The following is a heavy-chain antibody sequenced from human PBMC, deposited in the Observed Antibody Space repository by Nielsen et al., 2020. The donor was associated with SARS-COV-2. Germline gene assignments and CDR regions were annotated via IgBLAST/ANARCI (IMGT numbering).Heavy chain of an antibody. D-gene: IGHD6-19*01. CDR2: ISYDGSNK. CDR3: AKDHEQWLEYYFDY. Sequence: GESLKISCAASGFTFSSYAMHWVRQAPGKGLEWVAVISYDGSNKYYADSVKGRFTISRDNSKNTLYLQMNSLRAEDTAVYYCAKDHEQWLEYYFDYWGQGTLVTVSS. J-gene: IGHJ4*02. V-gene: IGHV3-30-3*01. CDR1: GFTFSSYA.